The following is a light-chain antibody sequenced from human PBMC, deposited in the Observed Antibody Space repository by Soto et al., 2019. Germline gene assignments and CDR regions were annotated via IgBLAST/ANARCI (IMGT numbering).Light chain of an antibody. CDR1: QSVNSN. Sequence: EIVMTQSPATLSVSPGERATLSCRASQSVNSNLDWYQQKPGQAPRLLIYVASTKATGIPGRFSGSGYGTEFTLTISSLQSEDFAVYYCQQYNNWLWTFGQGTKVEIK. V-gene: IGKV3-15*01. CDR3: QQYNNWLWT. J-gene: IGKJ1*01. CDR2: VAS.